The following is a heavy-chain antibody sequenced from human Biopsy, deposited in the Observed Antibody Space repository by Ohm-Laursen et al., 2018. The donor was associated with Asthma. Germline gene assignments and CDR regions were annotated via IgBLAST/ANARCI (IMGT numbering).Heavy chain of an antibody. CDR2: IYSGVTS. CDR3: ARGDSSGWSHYYFDY. J-gene: IGHJ4*02. CDR1: GFTVSRDH. Sequence: SLRLSCTASGFTVSRDHMFWVRQAPGKGLEWGSVIYSGVTSHTADSVRGRFTISRDFSKNTLHLQMHSLRVEDTAVYYCARGDSSGWSHYYFDYWGQGTLVTVSS. V-gene: IGHV3-53*01. D-gene: IGHD6-19*01.